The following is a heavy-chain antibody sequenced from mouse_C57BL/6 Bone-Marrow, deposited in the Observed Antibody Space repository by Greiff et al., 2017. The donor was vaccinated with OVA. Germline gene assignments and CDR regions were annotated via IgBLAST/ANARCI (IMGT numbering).Heavy chain of an antibody. Sequence: EVMLVESGGDLVQPGGSLKLSCAASGFTFSSYGMSWVRQTPDKRLEWVATISSGGSYTYYPDSVKGRFTISSDNAKNTLYLQMSSLKSEDTAMYYCARLAYYSNPYYAMDYWGQGTSVTVSS. V-gene: IGHV5-6*01. CDR2: ISSGGSYT. J-gene: IGHJ4*01. D-gene: IGHD2-5*01. CDR3: ARLAYYSNPYYAMDY. CDR1: GFTFSSYG.